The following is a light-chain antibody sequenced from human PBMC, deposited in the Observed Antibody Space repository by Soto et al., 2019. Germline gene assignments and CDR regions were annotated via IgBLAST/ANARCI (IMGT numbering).Light chain of an antibody. V-gene: IGKV3-15*01. J-gene: IGKJ4*01. CDR1: QSISGN. Sequence: EIVMTQSPATLSVSPGERATLSCRASQSISGNLAWYQQKPGQAPRPLMYGASPRATGIPATFSGSGSGTEFTLTISSLQSEDFAVYYCQQYNNWPPITFGGGTKVEIK. CDR2: GAS. CDR3: QQYNNWPPIT.